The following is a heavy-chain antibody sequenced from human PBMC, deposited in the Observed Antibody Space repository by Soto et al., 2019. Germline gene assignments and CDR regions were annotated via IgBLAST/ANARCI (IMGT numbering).Heavy chain of an antibody. CDR2: ISAYNGNT. Sequence: GASVKDSFKASGYAFTSYGISWVRQAPGQGLEWMGWISAYNGNTNYAQKLQGRVTMTTDTSTSTAYMELRSLRSDDTAVYYCAYGGNSGYYYYGMDVWGQGTTVTVSS. CDR3: AYGGNSGYYYYGMDV. J-gene: IGHJ6*01. CDR1: GYAFTSYG. D-gene: IGHD4-17*01. V-gene: IGHV1-18*01.